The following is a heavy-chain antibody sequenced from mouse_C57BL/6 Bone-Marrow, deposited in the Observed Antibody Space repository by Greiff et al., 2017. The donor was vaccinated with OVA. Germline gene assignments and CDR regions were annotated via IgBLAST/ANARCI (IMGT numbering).Heavy chain of an antibody. V-gene: IGHV5-12*01. J-gene: IGHJ4*01. D-gene: IGHD2-3*01. CDR2: ISNGGGST. Sequence: EVKLQESGGGLVQPGGSLKLSCAASGFTFSDYYMYWVRQTPEKRLEWVAYISNGGGSTYYPDTVKGRFTISRDNAKNTLYLQMSRLKSEDTAMYYCARDGYYRYYAMDYWGQGTSVTVSS. CDR1: GFTFSDYY. CDR3: ARDGYYRYYAMDY.